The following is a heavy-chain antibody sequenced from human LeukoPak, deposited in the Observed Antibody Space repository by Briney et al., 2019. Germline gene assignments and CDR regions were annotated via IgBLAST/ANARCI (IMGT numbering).Heavy chain of an antibody. CDR2: ISSSGSTI. CDR3: AKDISGSYCGILDY. J-gene: IGHJ4*02. CDR1: GFTFSDYY. V-gene: IGHV3-11*01. Sequence: PGGSLRLSCAASGFTFSDYYMSWIRQAPGKGLEWVSYISSSGSTIYYADSVKGRFTISRDNAKNSLYLQMNSLRAEDTALYYCAKDISGSYCGILDYWGQGTLVTVSS. D-gene: IGHD1-26*01.